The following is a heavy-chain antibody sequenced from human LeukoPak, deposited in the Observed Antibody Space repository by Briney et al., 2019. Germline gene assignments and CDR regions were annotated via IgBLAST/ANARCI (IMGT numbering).Heavy chain of an antibody. CDR3: AKDSALADYGWD. D-gene: IGHD4-17*01. CDR1: GLTFSSYA. Sequence: GGSLRLSCAASGLTFSSYAMSWVRQAPGKGLEWVSAISGSGGSTYYADSVKGRFTISRDNSKNTLYLQMNSLRAEDTAVYYCAKDSALADYGWDWGQGTLVTVSS. J-gene: IGHJ4*02. V-gene: IGHV3-23*01. CDR2: ISGSGGST.